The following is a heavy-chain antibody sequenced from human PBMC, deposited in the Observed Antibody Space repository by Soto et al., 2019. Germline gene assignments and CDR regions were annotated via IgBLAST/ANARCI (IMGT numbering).Heavy chain of an antibody. V-gene: IGHV3-11*04. CDR3: AKDMVLKGYCSGGSCYSGGAFDI. CDR2: ISSSGSTI. Sequence: GGSLRLSCAASGFTFSDYYMSWIRQAPGKGLEWVSYISSSGSTIYYADSVKGRFTISRDNAKNSLYLQMNSLRAEDTAVYFCAKDMVLKGYCSGGSCYSGGAFDIWGQGTMVTVSS. D-gene: IGHD2-15*01. CDR1: GFTFSDYY. J-gene: IGHJ3*02.